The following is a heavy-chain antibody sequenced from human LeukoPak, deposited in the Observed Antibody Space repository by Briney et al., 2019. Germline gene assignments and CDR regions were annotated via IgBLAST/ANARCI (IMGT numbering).Heavy chain of an antibody. Sequence: ASVKVSCKVSGYTLTELSMHWVRQAPGKGLEWMGGFDPEDGETIYAQKFQGRVTITADESTSTAYMELSSLRSEDTAVYYCARWAHSSSWYMDYWGQGTLVTVSS. CDR2: FDPEDGET. J-gene: IGHJ4*02. CDR3: ARWAHSSSWYMDY. D-gene: IGHD6-13*01. CDR1: GYTLTELS. V-gene: IGHV1-24*01.